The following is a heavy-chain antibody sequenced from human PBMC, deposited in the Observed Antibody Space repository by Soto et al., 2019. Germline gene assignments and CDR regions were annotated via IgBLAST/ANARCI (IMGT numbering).Heavy chain of an antibody. V-gene: IGHV4-34*01. J-gene: IGHJ3*02. D-gene: IGHD2-2*01. Sequence: XETLSPTCAVYGGSFSGYYWTWIRQTPGKGLEWIGEINHSGSTNYKPSLKSRISMSADTSKKQFSLNLTSVTAADTAVYYCARGECSSNYCFTRWALDIWGQGTVVIVSS. CDR3: ARGECSSNYCFTRWALDI. CDR2: INHSGST. CDR1: GGSFSGYY.